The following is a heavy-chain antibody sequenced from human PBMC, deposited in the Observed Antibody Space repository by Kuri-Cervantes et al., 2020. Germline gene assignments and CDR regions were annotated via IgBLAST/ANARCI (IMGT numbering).Heavy chain of an antibody. V-gene: IGHV3-9*01. D-gene: IGHD6-19*01. J-gene: IGHJ3*02. Sequence: GGSLRLSCEASGFTFDDYATHWVRQAPGKGLEWVSGISWTSGRVGYADSVKGRFTISRDNTKNSLHLQMNSLRAEDTALYYCAKDTGYSSTFDIWGQGTKVTVSS. CDR1: GFTFDDYA. CDR3: AKDTGYSSTFDI. CDR2: ISWTSGRV.